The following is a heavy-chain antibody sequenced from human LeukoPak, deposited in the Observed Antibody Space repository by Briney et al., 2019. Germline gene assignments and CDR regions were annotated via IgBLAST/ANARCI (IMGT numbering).Heavy chain of an antibody. D-gene: IGHD3-22*01. CDR1: GYSFTSYW. Sequence: GESLKISCKGSGYSFTSYWIGWVRQMPGKGLECMGIIDPSDSDTRYSTSFQGQVTISADKSISTAYLQWSSLKASDTAMYYCARLYYSASGYPDYWGQGTLVTVSS. CDR2: IDPSDSDT. V-gene: IGHV5-51*01. J-gene: IGHJ4*02. CDR3: ARLYYSASGYPDY.